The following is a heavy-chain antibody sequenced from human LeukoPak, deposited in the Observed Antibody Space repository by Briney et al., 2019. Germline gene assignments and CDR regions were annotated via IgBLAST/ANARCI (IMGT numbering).Heavy chain of an antibody. CDR2: IYYSGST. Sequence: SETLSLTCTVSGGSISSSSYYWGGLRQPPGKGLEWIGTIYYSGSTYYNPSLKSRVTISVDTSKNQFSLKLSSVTAADTAVYYCAKQGPDILTGYYYYYYIDVWGKGTTVTVSS. V-gene: IGHV4-39*01. CDR1: GGSISSSSYY. CDR3: AKQGPDILTGYYYYYYIDV. J-gene: IGHJ6*03. D-gene: IGHD3-9*01.